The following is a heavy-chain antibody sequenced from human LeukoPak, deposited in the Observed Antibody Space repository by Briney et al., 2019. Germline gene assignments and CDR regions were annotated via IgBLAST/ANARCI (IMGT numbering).Heavy chain of an antibody. J-gene: IGHJ4*02. CDR1: GFTFSSYA. CDR2: INGSGGST. Sequence: PGGSLRLSCAASGFTFSSYAMSWVRQAPGKGLEWVSDINGSGGSTYYADSVKGRFTISRDNSKNTLYLQMNSLRVEDTAVYYCAKVAKYYYGPETYYFFEQWGQGTPVTASS. D-gene: IGHD3-10*01. CDR3: AKVAKYYYGPETYYFFEQ. V-gene: IGHV3-23*01.